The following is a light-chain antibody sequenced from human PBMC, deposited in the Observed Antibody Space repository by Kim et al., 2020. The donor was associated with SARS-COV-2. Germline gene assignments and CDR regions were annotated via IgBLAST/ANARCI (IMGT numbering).Light chain of an antibody. CDR3: QQYNKWMYT. Sequence: EIVMTQSPATLSVSPGERATLSCRASQSVSSNLAWYQKKPGQAPRLVNYGASTRAAGVPARFSGSVSGAEFTLTISNLQPEDCAVYYCQQYNKWMYTFGQGTKLEF. CDR2: GAS. J-gene: IGKJ2*01. CDR1: QSVSSN. V-gene: IGKV3D-15*01.